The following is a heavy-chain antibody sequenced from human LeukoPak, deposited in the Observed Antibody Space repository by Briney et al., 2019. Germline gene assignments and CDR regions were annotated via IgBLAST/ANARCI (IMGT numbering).Heavy chain of an antibody. V-gene: IGHV3-23*01. D-gene: IGHD3-10*01. J-gene: IGHJ3*02. Sequence: SAXXXXGGSTYYADSVKGRFTISRDNSKNRLYLQMNSLRAEDTAVYYCAKVVRGVIITLNGLGAFDIWGQGTMVTVSS. CDR3: AKVVRGVIITLNGLGAFDI. CDR2: XXXXGGST.